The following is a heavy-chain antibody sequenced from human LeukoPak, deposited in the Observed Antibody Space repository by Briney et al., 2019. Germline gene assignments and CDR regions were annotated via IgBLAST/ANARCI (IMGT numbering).Heavy chain of an antibody. Sequence: GGTLRLSCAASGFIFSSYSLSWVRQDPGKGLEWVSTIRGSGGSTYYADSVKGRFTISRDTSKSTVYLKMNSLRAEDTAVYYCAKDRSCINDVCYDDFDYWGQGTLVTVSS. D-gene: IGHD2-8*01. J-gene: IGHJ4*02. CDR1: GFIFSSYS. CDR3: AKDRSCINDVCYDDFDY. V-gene: IGHV3-23*01. CDR2: IRGSGGST.